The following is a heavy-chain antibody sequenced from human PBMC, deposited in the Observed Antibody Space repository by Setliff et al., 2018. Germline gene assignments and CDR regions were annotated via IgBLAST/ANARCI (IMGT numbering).Heavy chain of an antibody. D-gene: IGHD4-17*01. J-gene: IGHJ4*02. CDR2: IDSSGNT. V-gene: IGHV4-61*09. Sequence: SETLSLTCTVSGGSISSGPYYWTWIRQPAEKGLEWIGHIDSSGNTNYNPSLKSRVTISGDTSKNQFSLRLQSVTAADTAVYYCARGRVQYVGDSFYFDYWGQGNLVTVSS. CDR1: GGSISSGPYY. CDR3: ARGRVQYVGDSFYFDY.